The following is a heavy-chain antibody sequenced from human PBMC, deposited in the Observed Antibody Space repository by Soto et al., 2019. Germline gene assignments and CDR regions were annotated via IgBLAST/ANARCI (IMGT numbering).Heavy chain of an antibody. CDR2: MNPNSGNT. CDR3: ARERSSGWYVDY. J-gene: IGHJ4*02. V-gene: IGHV1-8*01. D-gene: IGHD6-19*01. CDR1: GYTFTRYA. Sequence: QVELVQSGAEVKKPGASVKVSCKASGYTFTRYAINWVRQATGQGLEWMGWMNPNSGNTGYAQKFQGRVTMTRNTSISTAYMELSTLRSEDTAVYYCARERSSGWYVDYWGQGNLVTVSS.